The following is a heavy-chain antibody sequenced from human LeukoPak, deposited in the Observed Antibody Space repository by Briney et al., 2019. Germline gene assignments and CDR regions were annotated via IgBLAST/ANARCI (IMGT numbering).Heavy chain of an antibody. V-gene: IGHV3-11*04. D-gene: IGHD3-3*01. CDR1: GFTFSDYY. CDR3: ARVHNFWSGYYRETSYYFDY. CDR2: ISSSGSTI. Sequence: GGSLRLSCAASGFTFSDYYMSWIRQAPGKGLEWVSYISSSGSTIYYADSVKGRFTISRDNAKNSLYLQMNSLRAEDTAVYYCARVHNFWSGYYRETSYYFDYWGQGTLVTVSS. J-gene: IGHJ4*02.